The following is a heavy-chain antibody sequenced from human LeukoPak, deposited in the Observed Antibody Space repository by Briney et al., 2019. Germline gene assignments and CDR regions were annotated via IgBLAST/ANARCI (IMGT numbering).Heavy chain of an antibody. CDR1: GFTFNTYW. V-gene: IGHV3-7*01. Sequence: GGSLRLSCAASGFTFNTYWMSWVRQAPGKGLEWVANIKPDGSESYYADSVKGRFSISRDNTKNSLYPQMNSLRAEDTAVYHCARFGYVAAVDVWGQGTPVTVSS. D-gene: IGHD2-15*01. CDR2: IKPDGSES. CDR3: ARFGYVAAVDV. J-gene: IGHJ4*02.